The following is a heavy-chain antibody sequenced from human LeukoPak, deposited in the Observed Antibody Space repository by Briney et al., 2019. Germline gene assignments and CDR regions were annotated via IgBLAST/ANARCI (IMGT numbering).Heavy chain of an antibody. CDR1: GFTFDDYA. V-gene: IGHV3-9*01. CDR2: ISWNSGSI. CDR3: AKDIGASGSYPLFDY. D-gene: IGHD1-26*01. Sequence: GRSLRLSCAASGFTFDDYAMHWVRQAPGKGLEWVSGISWNSGSIGYADSVKGRFTISRDNAKNSLYLQMNSLRAEDTALYYCAKDIGASGSYPLFDYWGQGTLVTVSS. J-gene: IGHJ4*02.